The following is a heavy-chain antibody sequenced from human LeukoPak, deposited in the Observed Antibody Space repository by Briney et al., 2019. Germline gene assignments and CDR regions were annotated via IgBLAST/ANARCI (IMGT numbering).Heavy chain of an antibody. J-gene: IGHJ6*03. CDR3: AREGGTRDFYYYMDV. Sequence: GGSLRLSCSASGFTFTDYSMSWVRQAPGKGLEWVSIISSVSTYIYYADSVKGRFTISRDNAKNSLHLQMTSLRSEDTAVYFCAREGGTRDFYYYMDVWGKGTTVTVSS. CDR1: GFTFTDYS. V-gene: IGHV3-21*01. D-gene: IGHD2-2*01. CDR2: ISSVSTYI.